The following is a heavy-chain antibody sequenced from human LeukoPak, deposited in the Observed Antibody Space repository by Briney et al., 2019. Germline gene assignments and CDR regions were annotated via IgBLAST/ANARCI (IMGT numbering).Heavy chain of an antibody. CDR2: VYSGGST. CDR1: GFTVSSNY. D-gene: IGHD3-9*01. J-gene: IGHJ6*02. CDR3: ARVLRYFDWTYYYGMDV. V-gene: IGHV3-53*01. Sequence: GGSLRLSCAASGFTVSSNYMSWVRQAPGKGLGWVSVVYSGGSTYYADSVKGRFTISRDNSKNTLYLQMNSLRAEDTAAYYCARVLRYFDWTYYYGMDVWGQGTTVTVSS.